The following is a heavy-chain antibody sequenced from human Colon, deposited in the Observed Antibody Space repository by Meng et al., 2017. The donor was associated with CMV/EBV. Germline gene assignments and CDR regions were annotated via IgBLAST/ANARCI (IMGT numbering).Heavy chain of an antibody. V-gene: IGHV3-48*03. Sequence: GGSLRLSCAASGFAFSSYEMNWVRQAPGKGLEWISYINPAGTTIYYADSVKGRFTISRDNAENSVFLQMSSLRAEDTAVYCCVRYYYGSGSFYNPFYFNGLDVWGQGTTVTVSS. CDR1: GFAFSSYE. D-gene: IGHD3-10*01. J-gene: IGHJ6*02. CDR3: VRYYYGSGSFYNPFYFNGLDV. CDR2: INPAGTTI.